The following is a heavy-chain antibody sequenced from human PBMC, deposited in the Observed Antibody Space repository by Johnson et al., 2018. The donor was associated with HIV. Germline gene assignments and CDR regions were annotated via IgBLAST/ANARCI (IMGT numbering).Heavy chain of an antibody. CDR1: GFRFSTYA. CDR2: ISDDGSKI. CDR3: VRDQGSGWPTNAFDI. D-gene: IGHD6-19*01. V-gene: IGHV3-30*04. J-gene: IGHJ3*02. Sequence: QMLLVESGGGVVQPGRSLRLSCAASGFRFSTYALHWVRQTPGKGLEWVALISDDGSKIYHADSVKGRFIISRDNSKNMTNLQMNGLSDEDTADYYCVRDQGSGWPTNAFDIWGRGTRVTVSS.